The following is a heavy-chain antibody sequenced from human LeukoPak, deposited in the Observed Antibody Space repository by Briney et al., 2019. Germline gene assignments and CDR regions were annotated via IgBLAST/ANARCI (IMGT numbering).Heavy chain of an antibody. CDR2: ISGSGGST. Sequence: GGSLRLSCAASGFTFSSYAMSWVRQAPGKGLEWVSAISGSGGSTYYADSVKGRFTISRDNSKNTLYLQMNSLRAEDTAVYYCAKVGGYDWKYGDYAYYFDYWGQGTLVSVSS. CDR3: AKVGGYDWKYGDYAYYFDY. V-gene: IGHV3-23*01. CDR1: GFTFSSYA. J-gene: IGHJ4*02. D-gene: IGHD5-12*01.